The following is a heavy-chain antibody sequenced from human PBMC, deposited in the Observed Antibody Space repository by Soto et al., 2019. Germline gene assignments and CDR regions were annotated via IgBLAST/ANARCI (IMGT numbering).Heavy chain of an antibody. CDR2: TYYRSNWYN. D-gene: IGHD5-12*01. CDR1: GDSVSSNSAA. CDR3: ARDRSRFGYDGVDV. Sequence: SQTLSLTXAISGDSVSSNSAAWNWIRQSPSRGLEWLGRTYYRSNWYNDYAASVKSRITINPDTSKNQFSLQLNSVTPEDTAVYYCARDRSRFGYDGVDVWGQGTTVTVS. V-gene: IGHV6-1*01. J-gene: IGHJ6*02.